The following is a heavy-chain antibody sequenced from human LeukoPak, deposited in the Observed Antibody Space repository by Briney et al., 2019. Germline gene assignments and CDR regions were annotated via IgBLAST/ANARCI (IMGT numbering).Heavy chain of an antibody. CDR2: IHPTGNL. Sequence: SETLSLTCAVAGGPINGGGYYWNWVRQHPGKGLEWIGCIHPTGNLYYNPSLTGRGTISVDTSKSHFSLNLTSVTAADTAVYYCARGADAHKVAYWSQGTLVTVSS. CDR3: ARGADAHKVAY. D-gene: IGHD2-2*01. CDR1: GGPINGGGYY. V-gene: IGHV4-31*11. J-gene: IGHJ4*02.